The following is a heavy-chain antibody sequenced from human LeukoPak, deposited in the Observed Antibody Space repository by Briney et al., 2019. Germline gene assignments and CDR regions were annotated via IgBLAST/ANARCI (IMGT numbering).Heavy chain of an antibody. D-gene: IGHD6-19*01. J-gene: IGHJ5*02. CDR2: ISAYNGNT. V-gene: IGHV1-18*01. CDR1: GYTFTSYG. CDR3: ARDSKYSSGWWAPNWFDP. Sequence: ASVKVSCKASGYTFTSYGISWVRQAPGQGLEWMGWISAYNGNTNYAQKLQGRVTMTTDTSTSTAYMELRSLRSDDTAVYYCARDSKYSSGWWAPNWFDPWGQGTLVTVSS.